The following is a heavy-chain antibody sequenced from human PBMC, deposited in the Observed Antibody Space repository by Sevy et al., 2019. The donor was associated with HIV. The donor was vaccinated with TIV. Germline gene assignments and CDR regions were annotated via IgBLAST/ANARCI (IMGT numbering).Heavy chain of an antibody. CDR2: IYYSGST. Sequence: SETLSLTCTVSGGSISSSSYYWGWIRQPPGKGLEWIGGIYYSGSTYYNPSLKSRVTISVDTSKNQFSLKLSSVTAADTAVYYCAREGRANYYYGMDVWGQGTTVTVSS. J-gene: IGHJ6*02. CDR1: GGSISSSSYY. CDR3: AREGRANYYYGMDV. V-gene: IGHV4-39*02.